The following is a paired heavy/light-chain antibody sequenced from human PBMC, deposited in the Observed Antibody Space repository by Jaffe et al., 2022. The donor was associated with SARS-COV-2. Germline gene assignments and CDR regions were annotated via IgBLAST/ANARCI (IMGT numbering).Light chain of an antibody. V-gene: IGKV3-11*01. CDR3: QQRAKWFT. CDR2: DAS. J-gene: IGKJ3*01. Sequence: EIVLTQSPATLSLSPGQRATLSCRASQNVSIYLAWYQQIPGLPPRLLIYDASNRATGIPARFSGSGSGTDFTLTISSLEPEDFAVYHCQQRAKWFTFGPGTKVDIK. CDR1: QNVSIY.
Heavy chain of an antibody. D-gene: IGHD3-10*01. Sequence: QVQLVESGGGVVQPGSSLRLSCAASGFTFSSYVMHWVRQSPGKGLDWVAVILHDGINKYYADSVRGRFTISRDNSKNTLYLQMNSLRVEDTAVYYCTKDWRSGPHYTAYFDSWGQGTLVTVSS. J-gene: IGHJ4*02. CDR3: TKDWRSGPHYTAYFDS. CDR2: ILHDGINK. CDR1: GFTFSSYV. V-gene: IGHV3-30*18.